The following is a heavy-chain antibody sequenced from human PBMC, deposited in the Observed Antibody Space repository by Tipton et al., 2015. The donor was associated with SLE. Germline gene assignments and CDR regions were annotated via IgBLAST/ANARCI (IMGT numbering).Heavy chain of an antibody. CDR1: GGSFSGYY. V-gene: IGHV4-4*09. J-gene: IGHJ6*02. Sequence: TLSLTCAVYGGSFSGYYWSWIRQPAGKGLEWIGYIYTSGSTNYNPSLKSRVTISVDTSKNQFSLKLSSVTAAGTAVYYCARDCRRYYYGMDVWGQGTTVTVSS. CDR2: IYTSGST. D-gene: IGHD2-15*01. CDR3: ARDCRRYYYGMDV.